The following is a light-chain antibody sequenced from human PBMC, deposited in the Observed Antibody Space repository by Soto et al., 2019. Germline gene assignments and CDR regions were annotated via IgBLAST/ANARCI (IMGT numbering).Light chain of an antibody. CDR3: QQYNYWPS. CDR2: RAS. V-gene: IGKV3-15*01. J-gene: IGKJ1*01. Sequence: EIVMTQSPDTLSVSPGERATLSCRASESVNSNLAWYQQKPGQAPRLLIYRASTRATGITARFSGSGSGTEYTLTINGLQSEDFAVYYCQQYNYWPSFGQGTKVDIK. CDR1: ESVNSN.